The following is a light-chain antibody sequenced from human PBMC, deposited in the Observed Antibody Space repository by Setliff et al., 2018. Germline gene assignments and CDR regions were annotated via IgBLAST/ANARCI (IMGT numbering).Light chain of an antibody. CDR2: DVS. CDR1: SSDVGGYNY. J-gene: IGLJ3*02. Sequence: QSALTQPRSVSGSPGQSVTISCTGTSSDVGGYNYVSWYQQYPGKAPKLMIYDVSKRPSGVPDRFSGSKSGNTASLTISGLQAEDEADYYCTSYTTYTTLVFGGGTKVTVL. V-gene: IGLV2-11*01. CDR3: TSYTTYTTLV.